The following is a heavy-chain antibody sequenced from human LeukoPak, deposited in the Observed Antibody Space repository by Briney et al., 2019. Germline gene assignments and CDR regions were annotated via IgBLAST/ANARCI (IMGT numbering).Heavy chain of an antibody. Sequence: PGGSLRLSCAASGFTFSSYAMHWVRQAPGKGLEWVAVISYDGSNKYYADSVKGRFTISRDNAKNSLYLQMNSLGAEDTAVYYCARPYDTRGYFPDYWGQGTLVTVSS. D-gene: IGHD3-22*01. CDR2: ISYDGSNK. CDR3: ARPYDTRGYFPDY. V-gene: IGHV3-30-3*01. J-gene: IGHJ4*02. CDR1: GFTFSSYA.